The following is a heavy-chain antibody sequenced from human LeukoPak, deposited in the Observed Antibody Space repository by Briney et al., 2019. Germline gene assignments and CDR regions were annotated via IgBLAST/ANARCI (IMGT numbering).Heavy chain of an antibody. CDR2: INHSGST. V-gene: IGHV4-34*01. CDR1: GVSFSGYY. CDR3: ARNVPQHLYYYDSSGYYYGRVGFDY. D-gene: IGHD3-22*01. J-gene: IGHJ4*02. Sequence: SETLSLTCAVYGVSFSGYYWSWIRQPPGKGLEWIGEINHSGSTNYNPSLKSRVTISVDTSKNQFSLKLSSVTAADTAVYYCARNVPQHLYYYDSSGYYYGRVGFDYWGQETLVTVSS.